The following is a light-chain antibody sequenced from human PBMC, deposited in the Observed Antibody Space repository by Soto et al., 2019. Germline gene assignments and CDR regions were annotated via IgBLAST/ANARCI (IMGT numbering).Light chain of an antibody. CDR3: EAWDVSLNAWV. CDR2: RND. V-gene: IGLV1-44*01. Sequence: QSVLTQPPSASGTPGQRVTISCSGSSSNIGSNVVNWYQQLPGTAPKLLIYRNDQRPSAFPDRFSGSKSGTSASLAISGLQSEHEADYYCEAWDVSLNAWVFGGGTKLTVL. CDR1: SSNIGSNV. J-gene: IGLJ3*02.